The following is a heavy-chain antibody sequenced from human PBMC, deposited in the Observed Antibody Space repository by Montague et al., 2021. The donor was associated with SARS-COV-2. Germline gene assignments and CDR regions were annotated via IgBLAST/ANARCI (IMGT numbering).Heavy chain of an antibody. CDR3: AKGSHIYGTRGLRTGGFDP. CDR2: VIHSGKT. CDR1: GASFSSYH. Sequence: SETLSLTCAVYGASFSSYHWTWVRHSPPRGLGWVGVVIHSGKTSYNQSLPRRLTMSVSTYTTQFSLRLSSVTATDTAVYFCAKGSHIYGTRGLRTGGFDPWGQGTLVTVSS. D-gene: IGHD2-8*02. V-gene: IGHV4-34*01. J-gene: IGHJ5*02.